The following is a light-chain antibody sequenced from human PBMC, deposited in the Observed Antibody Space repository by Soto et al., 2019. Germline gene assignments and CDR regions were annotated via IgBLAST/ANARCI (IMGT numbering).Light chain of an antibody. CDR1: QSISNW. J-gene: IGKJ1*01. Sequence: DIQMTQSPSTLSASVGDRVTITCRASQSISNWLAWYQQRPGKAPKLLIYKASSLESGVPSRFSGSGSGTEFALTISSLQPDDLATYYCQQFYDYCTFGQGTKVEIK. CDR3: QQFYDYCT. CDR2: KAS. V-gene: IGKV1-5*03.